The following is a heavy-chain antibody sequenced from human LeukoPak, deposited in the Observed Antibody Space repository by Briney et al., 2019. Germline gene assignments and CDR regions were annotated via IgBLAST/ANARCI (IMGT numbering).Heavy chain of an antibody. D-gene: IGHD4-17*01. CDR1: GFIFRNYW. Sequence: GGSLRLSCVASGFIFRNYWMSWVRQAPGKGLEWVANINHDGGDKNYVDSVKGRFTISRDNAKSSLYLQMSSLRVEDTAVYYCAITGGPTVTAFDLWGQGILVTVPS. CDR2: INHDGGDK. V-gene: IGHV3-7*02. J-gene: IGHJ4*02. CDR3: AITGGPTVTAFDL.